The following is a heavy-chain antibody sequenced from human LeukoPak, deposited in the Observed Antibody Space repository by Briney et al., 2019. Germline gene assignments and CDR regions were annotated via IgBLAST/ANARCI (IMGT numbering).Heavy chain of an antibody. J-gene: IGHJ6*03. CDR2: IYSGGST. Sequence: GGSLRLSCAASGFTFSSYAMSWVRQAPGKGLEWVSVIYSGGSTYYADSVKGRFTISRDNSKNTLYLQMNSLRAEDTAVYYCARQRGSSGYYGYYYYMDVWGKGTTVTISS. CDR1: GFTFSSYA. V-gene: IGHV3-66*04. D-gene: IGHD3-22*01. CDR3: ARQRGSSGYYGYYYYMDV.